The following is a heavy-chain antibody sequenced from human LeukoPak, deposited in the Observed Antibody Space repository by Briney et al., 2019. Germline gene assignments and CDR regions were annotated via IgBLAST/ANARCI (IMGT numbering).Heavy chain of an antibody. Sequence: GGSLRLSCAASRFTFSSYGMHWVRQPPGKGLEWVAVIWYDGSNKYYADSVKGRFTISRDNAKNSLYLQMNSLRAEDTAVYYCARDHHTYYYDSSGYSFDYWGQGTLVTVSS. CDR3: ARDHHTYYYDSSGYSFDY. CDR1: RFTFSSYG. CDR2: IWYDGSNK. V-gene: IGHV3-33*01. D-gene: IGHD3-22*01. J-gene: IGHJ4*02.